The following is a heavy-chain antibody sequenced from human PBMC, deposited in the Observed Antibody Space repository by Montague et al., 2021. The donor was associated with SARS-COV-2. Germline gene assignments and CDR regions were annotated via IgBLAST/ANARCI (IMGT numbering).Heavy chain of an antibody. J-gene: IGHJ4*02. V-gene: IGHV6-1*01. Sequence: CAISGDSVSSNIAAWNWIRQSPSRGLEWLGRTYYRSKWYNDYAVSVGSRITISPDTSENQFSLQLNSVAPEDTAVYYCTQERGPGRTTWHYFDYWGQGTLVTVSS. CDR2: TYYRSKWYN. CDR3: TQERGPGRTTWHYFDY. CDR1: GDSVSSNIAA. D-gene: IGHD1-14*01.